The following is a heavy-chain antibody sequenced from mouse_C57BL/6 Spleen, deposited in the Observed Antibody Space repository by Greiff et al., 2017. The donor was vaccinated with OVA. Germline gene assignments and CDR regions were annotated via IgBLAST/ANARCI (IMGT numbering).Heavy chain of an antibody. D-gene: IGHD2-1*01. Sequence: EVQLQESGGGLVKPGGSLKLSCAASGFTFSDYGMHWVRQAPEKGLEWVAYISSGSSTIYYADTVKGRFTISRDNAKNTLFLQMTSLRSEDTAMYYCARGDYGNYRFAYWGQGTLVTVSA. CDR2: ISSGSSTI. CDR3: ARGDYGNYRFAY. J-gene: IGHJ3*01. CDR1: GFTFSDYG. V-gene: IGHV5-17*01.